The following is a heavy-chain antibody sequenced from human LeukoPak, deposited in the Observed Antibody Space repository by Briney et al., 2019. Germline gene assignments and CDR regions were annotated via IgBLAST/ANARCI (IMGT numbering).Heavy chain of an antibody. V-gene: IGHV3-43*02. Sequence: GGSLRLSCAASGFIFDDYAMHWVRQAPGKGLEWVSLISGDGGRIYYTDSVKGRFTISRDNSKHSLYLQMNSLRTEDTALYYCTKNGGYSDAFDIWGQGTMVTVSS. CDR3: TKNGGYSDAFDI. CDR1: GFIFDDYA. CDR2: ISGDGGRI. D-gene: IGHD3-10*01. J-gene: IGHJ3*02.